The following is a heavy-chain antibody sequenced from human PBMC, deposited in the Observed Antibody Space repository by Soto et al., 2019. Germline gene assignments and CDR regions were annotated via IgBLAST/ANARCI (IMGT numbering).Heavy chain of an antibody. CDR2: IAGSAVSS. CDR1: GSTFSNYV. Sequence: RGSLRLSCAASGSTFSNYVMAWVRQAPGKRLEWISGIAGSAVSSFAADYLQGRFTISRDNSENMKYMRMNSLTTDATAVYYCSKWGDAWSGYSHYWGQETMVTVSS. J-gene: IGHJ4*02. D-gene: IGHD3-3*01. V-gene: IGHV3-23*01. CDR3: SKWGDAWSGYSHY.